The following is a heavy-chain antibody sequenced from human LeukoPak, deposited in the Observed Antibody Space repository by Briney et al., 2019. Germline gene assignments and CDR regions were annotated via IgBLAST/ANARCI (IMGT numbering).Heavy chain of an antibody. Sequence: SETLSLTCTASGGSIRGSTYYWGWIRQPPGKGLEWIGNIYYSGITYYNPSLKSRVTIYVDTSKNQFSLKLTSVTAADTALYYCARQGTSIVGATIDYWGQGTLVTVSS. CDR3: ARQGTSIVGATIDY. V-gene: IGHV4-39*01. J-gene: IGHJ4*02. CDR2: IYYSGIT. D-gene: IGHD1-26*01. CDR1: GGSIRGSTYY.